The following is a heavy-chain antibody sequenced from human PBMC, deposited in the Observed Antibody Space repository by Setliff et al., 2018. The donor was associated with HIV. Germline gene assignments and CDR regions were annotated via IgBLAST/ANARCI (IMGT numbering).Heavy chain of an antibody. V-gene: IGHV4-39*01. J-gene: IGHJ5*02. CDR1: GDSITSNSYY. CDR3: ARYTSKVDWFDP. D-gene: IGHD2-2*02. Sequence: SETLSLTCTVSGDSITSNSYYWGWIRQSPGKGLEWIGTMHHSGSTYYDPSLKSRVTIFVDTSKTQFYLKLRSVTASDTAVYYCARYTSKVDWFDPWGQGTLVTVSS. CDR2: MHHSGST.